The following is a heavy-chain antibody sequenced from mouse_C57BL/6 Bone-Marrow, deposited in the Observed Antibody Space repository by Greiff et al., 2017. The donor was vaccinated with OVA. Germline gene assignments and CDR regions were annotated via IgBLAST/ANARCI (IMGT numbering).Heavy chain of an antibody. V-gene: IGHV1-64*01. CDR1: GYTFTSYW. D-gene: IGHD2-1*01. CDR2: IHHNSGST. J-gene: IGHJ4*01. CDR3: VYYGNHAMDY. Sequence: QVQLQQPGAELVKPGASVKLSCKASGYTFTSYWMHWVKQRPGQGLEWIGMIHHNSGSTNYNEKFKSKATLTVDKSSSTAYMQLSSLTSEDSAVYYCVYYGNHAMDYWGQGTSVTVSS.